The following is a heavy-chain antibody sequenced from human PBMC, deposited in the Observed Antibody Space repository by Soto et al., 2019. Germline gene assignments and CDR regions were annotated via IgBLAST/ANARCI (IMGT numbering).Heavy chain of an antibody. V-gene: IGHV1-18*01. J-gene: IGHJ6*02. D-gene: IGHD3-10*01. CDR1: GYSFRSYG. Sequence: ASVKVSCKASGYSFRSYGISWVRQAPGQGLEWLAWISGYNGNTKYAQKLQGRVTMTKDASTSTAYMELTSLRSDDTAVYYCARGSIFGADESPKYYYGLDVWGQGTTVTVSS. CDR2: ISGYNGNT. CDR3: ARGSIFGADESPKYYYGLDV.